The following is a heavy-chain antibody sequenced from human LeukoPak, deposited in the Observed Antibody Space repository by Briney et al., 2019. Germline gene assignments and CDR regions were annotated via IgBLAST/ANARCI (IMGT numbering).Heavy chain of an antibody. Sequence: GGSLRLSCAASGFTFSSYAMNWVRQAPGKGLEWVSTISGSAGTTHYADCVKGRFTISRDNSKNTLYLQMNSLRAEDTAVYYCAKEPYVAAFDIWGQGTMVSVSP. J-gene: IGHJ3*02. D-gene: IGHD3-16*01. V-gene: IGHV3-23*01. CDR1: GFTFSSYA. CDR2: ISGSAGTT. CDR3: AKEPYVAAFDI.